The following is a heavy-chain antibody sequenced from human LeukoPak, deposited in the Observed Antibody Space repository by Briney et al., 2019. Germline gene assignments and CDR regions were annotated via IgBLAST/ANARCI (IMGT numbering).Heavy chain of an antibody. CDR2: IIPIFGTA. V-gene: IGHV1-69*13. CDR3: ARATMVRGVITPPHYYYYGMDV. D-gene: IGHD3-10*01. CDR1: GGTFSSYA. Sequence: APVKVSCKASGGTFSSYAISWVRQAPGQGLEWMGGIIPIFGTANYAQKFQGRVTITADESTSTAYMELSSLRSEDTAVYYCARATMVRGVITPPHYYYYGMDVWGQGTTVTVSS. J-gene: IGHJ6*02.